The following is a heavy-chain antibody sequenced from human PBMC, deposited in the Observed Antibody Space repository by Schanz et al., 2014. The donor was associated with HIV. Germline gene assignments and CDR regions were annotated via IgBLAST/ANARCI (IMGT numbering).Heavy chain of an antibody. Sequence: EVQLVESGGGLVQPGGSLRLSCAASGFTFTSYSMNWVRQAPGKGLEWVSYISSSSSTIYYADSVKGRFTISRDNAKNSLFLQMKSLRDEDTAVYYCARECVYYDYYGMDVWGQGTTVTVSS. D-gene: IGHD2-8*01. CDR2: ISSSSSTI. J-gene: IGHJ6*02. CDR1: GFTFTSYS. CDR3: ARECVYYDYYGMDV. V-gene: IGHV3-48*02.